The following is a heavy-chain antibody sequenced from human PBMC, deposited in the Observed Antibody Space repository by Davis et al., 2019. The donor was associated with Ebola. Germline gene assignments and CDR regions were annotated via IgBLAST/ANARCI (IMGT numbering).Heavy chain of an antibody. CDR3: ARDKYFSIGGFDY. J-gene: IGHJ4*02. CDR2: IYYSGST. Sequence: PSETLSLTCTVSGGSTSSSTLYWAWIRQPPGKGLEWIGSIYYSGSTYYNPSLKSRVTISVDTSKNQFSLKLSSVTPADTAAYYCARDKYFSIGGFDYWGQGTLVTVSS. V-gene: IGHV4-39*02. D-gene: IGHD3-3*02. CDR1: GGSTSSSTLY.